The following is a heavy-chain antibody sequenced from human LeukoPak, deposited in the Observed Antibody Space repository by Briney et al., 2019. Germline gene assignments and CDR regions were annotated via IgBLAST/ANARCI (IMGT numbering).Heavy chain of an antibody. D-gene: IGHD6-13*01. CDR1: GFTFDDYA. J-gene: IGHJ6*02. CDR2: ISWNSGSI. V-gene: IGHV3-9*01. Sequence: GRSLRLSCAASGFTFDDYAMHWVRQAPGKGLEWVSGISWNSGSIGYADSVKGRFTISRDNAKNSLYLQMNSLRAEDTALYYCAKSIAAADTTYYYYGMDVWGQGTTVTVSS. CDR3: AKSIAAADTTYYYYGMDV.